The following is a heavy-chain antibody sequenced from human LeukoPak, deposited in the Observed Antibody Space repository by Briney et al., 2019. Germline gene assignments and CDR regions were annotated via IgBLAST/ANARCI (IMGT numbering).Heavy chain of an antibody. J-gene: IGHJ5*01. Sequence: GXXLRLSCPASGFTFYMYAMGWVRQAPGKGLEWVASMCGTAGCTFYPDSVKGRFTISRDNSKNVLYLRMNSLTAEDTAIYYCAKDRPNFHENSGHYYRRDGDSWGQGTLVTVSS. V-gene: IGHV3-23*01. D-gene: IGHD3-22*01. CDR1: GFTFYMYA. CDR2: MCGTAGCT. CDR3: AKDRPNFHENSGHYYRRDGDS.